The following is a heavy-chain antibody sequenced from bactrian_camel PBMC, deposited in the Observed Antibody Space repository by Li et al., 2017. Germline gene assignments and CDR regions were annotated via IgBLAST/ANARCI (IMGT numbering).Heavy chain of an antibody. CDR3: TRETQWVGYHEFAEY. CDR2: IYTRGGIMGIT. J-gene: IGHJ4*01. CDR1: GYTYSGHC. V-gene: IGHV3S1*01. D-gene: IGHD5*01. Sequence: HVQLVESGGGSVQAGGSLTLSCAFSGYTYSGHCMGWFRQAPGKEREGIANIYTRGGIMGITGYADSVKVRFTISRDNAKNTLYLQLNSLTREDSAMYYCTRETQWVGYHEFAEYWGQGTQVTVS.